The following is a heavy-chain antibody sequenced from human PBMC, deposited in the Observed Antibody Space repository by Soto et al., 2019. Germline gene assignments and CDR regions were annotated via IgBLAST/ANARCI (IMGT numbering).Heavy chain of an antibody. V-gene: IGHV1-69*06. Sequence: SVKVSCKASGGTFSSYAISWVRQAPGQGLEWMGGIIPIFGTANYAQKFQGRVTITADKSTSTAYMELSSLRSEDTAVYYCARDSREPRAYYYYGMDVWGQGTTVTVSS. CDR3: ARDSREPRAYYYYGMDV. CDR1: GGTFSSYA. J-gene: IGHJ6*02. D-gene: IGHD1-1*01. CDR2: IIPIFGTA.